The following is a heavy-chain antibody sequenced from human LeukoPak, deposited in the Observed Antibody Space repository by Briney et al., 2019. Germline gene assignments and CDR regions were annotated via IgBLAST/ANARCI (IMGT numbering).Heavy chain of an antibody. CDR2: IYYSGST. Sequence: SETLSLTCTVSGGSISSYYWSWIRQPPGKGLEWIGYIYYSGSTNYNPSLKSRVTISVDTSKNQFSLKLNSVTAADTAVYYCARAMGSYYGSGSYVDIWGQGTMVTVSS. D-gene: IGHD3-10*01. J-gene: IGHJ3*02. CDR3: ARAMGSYYGSGSYVDI. CDR1: GGSISSYY. V-gene: IGHV4-59*08.